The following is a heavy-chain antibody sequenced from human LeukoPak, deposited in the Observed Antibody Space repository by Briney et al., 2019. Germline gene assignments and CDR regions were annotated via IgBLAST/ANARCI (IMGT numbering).Heavy chain of an antibody. V-gene: IGHV1-69*04. CDR1: GGTFSSYA. D-gene: IGHD6-19*01. CDR3: ASRYSSGWYNFDY. CDR2: IIPILGIA. Sequence: GASVKVSCKASGGTFSSYAISWVRQAPGQGLEWMGRIIPILGIANYAQKFQGRVTITADKSTSTAYMELSSLRSEDTAVYYCASRYSSGWYNFDYWGQGTLVTVSS. J-gene: IGHJ4*02.